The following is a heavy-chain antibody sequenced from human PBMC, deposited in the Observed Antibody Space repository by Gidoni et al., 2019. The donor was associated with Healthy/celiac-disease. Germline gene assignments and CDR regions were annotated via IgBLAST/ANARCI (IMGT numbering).Heavy chain of an antibody. Sequence: EVQLVESGGGLVQPGGSLKLSCAASGFPFSGSAMHWVRQASGKGLEWVGRIRSKANSYATAYAASVKGRFTISRDDSKNTAYLQMNSLKTEDTAVYYCTRHLDYGDYVTVWGQGTMVTVSS. CDR2: IRSKANSYAT. V-gene: IGHV3-73*02. CDR1: GFPFSGSA. CDR3: TRHLDYGDYVTV. D-gene: IGHD4-17*01. J-gene: IGHJ3*01.